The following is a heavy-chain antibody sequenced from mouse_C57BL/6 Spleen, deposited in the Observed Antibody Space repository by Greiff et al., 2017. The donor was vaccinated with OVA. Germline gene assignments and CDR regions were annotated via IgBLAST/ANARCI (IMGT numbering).Heavy chain of an antibody. CDR3: ARFTTYAMDY. J-gene: IGHJ4*01. CDR2: IYPGDGDT. D-gene: IGHD1-1*01. V-gene: IGHV1-82*01. CDR1: GYAFSSSW. Sequence: VHLVESGPELVKPGASVKISCKASGYAFSSSWMNWVKQRPGKGLEWIGRIYPGDGDTNYNGKFKGKATLTADKSSSTAYMQLSSLTSEDSAVYFCARFTTYAMDYWGQGTSVTVSS.